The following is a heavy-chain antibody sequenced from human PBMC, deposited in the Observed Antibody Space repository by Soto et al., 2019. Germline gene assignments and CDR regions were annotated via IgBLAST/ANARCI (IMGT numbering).Heavy chain of an antibody. CDR3: VRALRHTAMVYPWFDP. V-gene: IGHV4-31*03. Sequence: TLSLTCTVAGSSVSSGAYYWGWVRQRPGRGLEWIGYIYESGYTYYNTSLKSRLTISLDRSNNQFSLGLTSVTAADTAVYYCVRALRHTAMVYPWFDPWRQGNLVTVSS. J-gene: IGHJ5*02. CDR1: GSSVSSGAYY. D-gene: IGHD5-18*01. CDR2: IYESGYT.